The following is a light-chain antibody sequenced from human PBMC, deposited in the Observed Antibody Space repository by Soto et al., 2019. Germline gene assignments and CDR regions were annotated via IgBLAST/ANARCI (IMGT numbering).Light chain of an antibody. CDR2: GAN. V-gene: IGKV3-15*01. Sequence: ETVMTQSPATLSVSPGARATLSCRASQTVGFFLAWYQQKPGQAPRLLIYGANTRATGIPDRFSGSGSGTEFTLTIRSLQSEDSAVYYCQQYNNWPRTVGQGTKVDIK. J-gene: IGKJ1*01. CDR3: QQYNNWPRT. CDR1: QTVGFF.